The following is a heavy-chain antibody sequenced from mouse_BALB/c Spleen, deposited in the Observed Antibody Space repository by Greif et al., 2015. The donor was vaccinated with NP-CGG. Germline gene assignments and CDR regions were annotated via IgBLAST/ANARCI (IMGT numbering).Heavy chain of an antibody. CDR3: ASRGGYYYFDY. J-gene: IGHJ2*01. V-gene: IGHV1-7*01. Sequence: QVQLQQSGAELAKPGASVKMFCKASGYTFTSYWMHWVKQRPGQGLEWIGYINPSTGYTEYNQKFKDKATLTADKSSSTAYMQLSSLTSEDSAVYYCASRGGYYYFDYWGQGTTLTVSS. D-gene: IGHD2-3*01. CDR2: INPSTGYT. CDR1: GYTFTSYW.